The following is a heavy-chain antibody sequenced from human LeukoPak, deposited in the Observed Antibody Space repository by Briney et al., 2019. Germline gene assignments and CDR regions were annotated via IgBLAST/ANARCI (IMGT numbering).Heavy chain of an antibody. CDR3: ARDMVRGVKAYLSWFDP. CDR2: MYVSGST. V-gene: IGHV4-4*07. D-gene: IGHD3-10*01. CDR1: GDSISSYY. J-gene: IGHJ5*02. Sequence: SETLSLTCTVSGDSISSYYWSWIRQPARKGLEWIGRMYVSGSTNYNPSLKSRVTMSVDTSKNQFSLKVTSVTAADTAFYYCARDMVRGVKAYLSWFDPWGQGILVTVST.